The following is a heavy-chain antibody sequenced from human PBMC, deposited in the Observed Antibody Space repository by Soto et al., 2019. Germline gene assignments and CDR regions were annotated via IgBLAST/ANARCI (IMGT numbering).Heavy chain of an antibody. J-gene: IGHJ4*02. D-gene: IGHD6-13*01. CDR3: STVWGIAAAGWNY. CDR1: GYTLTELS. V-gene: IGHV1-24*01. CDR2: FDPEDGAT. Sequence: GASVKVSCKVSGYTLTELSMHWVRQAPGKGLEWMGGFDPEDGATIYAQKFQGRVTMTEDTSTDTAYMELSSLRSEDTAVYYCSTVWGIAAAGWNYWGQGTLVTVSS.